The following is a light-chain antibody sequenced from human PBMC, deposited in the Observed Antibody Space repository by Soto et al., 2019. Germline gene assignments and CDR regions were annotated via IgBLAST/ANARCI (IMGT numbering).Light chain of an antibody. CDR2: SNN. J-gene: IGLJ3*02. CDR1: SSNIGSNY. V-gene: IGLV1-47*02. CDR3: AAWDDSLSGPV. Sequence: QSVLTQPPSASGTPGQRVTISCSGSSSNIGSNYVYWYQQLPGTAPKVLIYSNNQRPSGVPDRFSGSKSGTSASLAISGLRSEDEADYYCAAWDDSLSGPVFGGGTQLTVL.